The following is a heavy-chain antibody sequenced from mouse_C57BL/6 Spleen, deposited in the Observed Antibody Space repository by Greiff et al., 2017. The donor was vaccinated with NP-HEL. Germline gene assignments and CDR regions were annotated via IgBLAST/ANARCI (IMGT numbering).Heavy chain of an antibody. J-gene: IGHJ3*01. CDR1: GFTFSSYA. D-gene: IGHD3-2*02. Sequence: EVKLVESGGGLVKPGGSLKLSCAASGFTFSSYAMSWVRQTPEKRLEWVATISDGGSYTYYPDNVKGRFTISRDNAKNNLYLQMSHLKSEDTAMYYCARGEAQATFAYWGQGTLVTVSA. CDR3: ARGEAQATFAY. CDR2: ISDGGSYT. V-gene: IGHV5-4*03.